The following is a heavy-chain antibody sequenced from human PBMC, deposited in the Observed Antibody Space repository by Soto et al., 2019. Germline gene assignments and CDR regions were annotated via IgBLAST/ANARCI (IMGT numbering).Heavy chain of an antibody. Sequence: QVQLVESGGGVVQPGRSLRLSCEASGFTFANYGMHWVRQAPGKGLEWVAVISHDDTYEDTAHFVKGRSTISRDNSKNTLYLDMNSLTLEDTAVYYCAREISGSGGQRRLDSWGQGILVTVSS. V-gene: IGHV3-30*03. CDR1: GFTFANYG. D-gene: IGHD3-10*01. CDR2: ISHDDTYE. J-gene: IGHJ3*01. CDR3: AREISGSGGQRRLDS.